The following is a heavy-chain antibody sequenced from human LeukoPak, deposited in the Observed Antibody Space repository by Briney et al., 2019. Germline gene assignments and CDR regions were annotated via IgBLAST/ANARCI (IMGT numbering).Heavy chain of an antibody. J-gene: IGHJ4*02. V-gene: IGHV4-34*01. CDR2: INHSGST. CDR1: GGSFSGYY. D-gene: IGHD1-26*01. Sequence: AETLSLTCAVYGGSFSGYYWSWIRQPPGKGLEWIGEINHSGSTNYNPSLKSRITISVDTSKNQFSLKLSSVTAADTAVYYCASAPSLGAAGLFDYWGQGTTVSVSS. CDR3: ASAPSLGAAGLFDY.